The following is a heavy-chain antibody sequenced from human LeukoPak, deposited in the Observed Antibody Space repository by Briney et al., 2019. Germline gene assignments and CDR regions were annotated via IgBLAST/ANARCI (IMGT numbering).Heavy chain of an antibody. D-gene: IGHD3-22*01. CDR3: ARFSYDSSGYYGSNY. V-gene: IGHV4-61*02. CDR2: IYTSGST. CDR1: GGSISSGSYY. J-gene: IGHJ4*02. Sequence: SETLSLTCTVSGGSISSGSYYWRWIRQPGGKGLEWIVRIYTSGSTNYNPSLKSRVTISVDTSKNQFSLKLSSVTAADTAVYYCARFSYDSSGYYGSNYWGQGTLVTVSS.